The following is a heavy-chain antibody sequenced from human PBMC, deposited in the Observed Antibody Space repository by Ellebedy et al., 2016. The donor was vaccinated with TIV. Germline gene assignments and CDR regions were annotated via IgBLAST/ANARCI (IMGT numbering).Heavy chain of an antibody. J-gene: IGHJ4*02. V-gene: IGHV4-39*07. CDR2: IYYTGTT. CDR3: STVFDGSGYSSDS. Sequence: MPSETLSLTCAVSGASIHSGTYYWVWIRQPPGKGLEWIGSIYYTGTTYYNPSLKSQVTISVDSVNQFSLKLISVTVADTAMYYCSTVFDGSGYSSDSWGQGALVTVSA. D-gene: IGHD3-22*01. CDR1: GASIHSGTYY.